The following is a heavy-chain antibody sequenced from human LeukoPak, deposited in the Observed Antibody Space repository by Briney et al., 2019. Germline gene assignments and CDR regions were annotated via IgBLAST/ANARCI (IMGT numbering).Heavy chain of an antibody. CDR3: ATCSSTSCQSAFYYYYMDV. CDR2: ISSSSSTI. J-gene: IGHJ6*03. Sequence: GGSLRLSCAASGFTFSSYSMNWVRQAPGKGLEWVSYISSSSSTIYYADSVRGRFTISRDNAKNSLYLQMNSLRAEDTAVYYCATCSSTSCQSAFYYYYMDVWGKGTTVTVSS. V-gene: IGHV3-48*01. D-gene: IGHD2-2*01. CDR1: GFTFSSYS.